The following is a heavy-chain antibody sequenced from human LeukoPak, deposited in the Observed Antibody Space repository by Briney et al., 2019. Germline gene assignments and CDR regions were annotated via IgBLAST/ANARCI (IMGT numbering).Heavy chain of an antibody. J-gene: IGHJ3*02. D-gene: IGHD3-3*01. V-gene: IGHV3-48*01. CDR1: GFTVSSNY. Sequence: GGSLRLSCAASGFTVSSNYMNWVRQAPGKGLEWVSYISSSSSTIYYADSVKGRFTISRDNAKNSLYLQMNSLRAEDTAVYYCARPDYDFWSGSPLRDAFDIWGQGTVVTVSS. CDR3: ARPDYDFWSGSPLRDAFDI. CDR2: ISSSSSTI.